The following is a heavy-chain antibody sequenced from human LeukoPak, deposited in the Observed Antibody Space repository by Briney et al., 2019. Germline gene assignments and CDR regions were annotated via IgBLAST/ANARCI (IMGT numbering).Heavy chain of an antibody. CDR3: AKGYDSSGYYLDY. CDR2: MRSDGSTK. D-gene: IGHD3-22*01. CDR1: GFSFSSYG. Sequence: PGGSLRLPCAASGFSFSSYGMHWVRQAPGKGLEWVAYMRSDGSTKYYADSVKGRFTISRDNSKKTLYLQMNRLRPEDTAVYYCAKGYDSSGYYLDYWGQGTLVTVSP. V-gene: IGHV3-30*02. J-gene: IGHJ4*02.